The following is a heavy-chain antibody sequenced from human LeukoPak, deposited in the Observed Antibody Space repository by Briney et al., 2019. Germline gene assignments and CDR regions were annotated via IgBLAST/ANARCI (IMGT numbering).Heavy chain of an antibody. CDR1: GFTFSSYA. Sequence: GGSLRLSCAASGFTFSSYAMHWVRQAPGKGLEWVAVISYDGSNKYYADSVKGRFTISRDNSKNTLYLQMNSLRAEDTAVYYCARVLNDYTDNVYFDSWGQGTLVTVSS. V-gene: IGHV3-30-3*01. D-gene: IGHD4-11*01. CDR2: ISYDGSNK. J-gene: IGHJ4*02. CDR3: ARVLNDYTDNVYFDS.